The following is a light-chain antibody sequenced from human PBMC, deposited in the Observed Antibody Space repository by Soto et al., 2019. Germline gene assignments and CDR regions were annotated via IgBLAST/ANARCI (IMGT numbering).Light chain of an antibody. V-gene: IGKV1-33*01. CDR3: QQYDNLPPFT. J-gene: IGKJ3*01. Sequence: DIQMTQSPSSLSASVGARVSITCQASQDIRTSLSWFQQKPGRAPKLLIYGASNLETGVPSRFRGSGSGRDFTFTISSLQPEDIATSYCQQYDNLPPFTFGTGTKVEIK. CDR2: GAS. CDR1: QDIRTS.